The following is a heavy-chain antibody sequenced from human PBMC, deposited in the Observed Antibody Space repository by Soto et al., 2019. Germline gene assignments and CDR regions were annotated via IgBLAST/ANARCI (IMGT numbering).Heavy chain of an antibody. Sequence: QVQLVQSGAEVKKPGASVKVSCKASGYTFSNYGFSWVRQAPGQGLEWMGWISGYNGNTNYAERLQGRVTMTTDTATSTAYMALKCLRYDDTAVYYCAREGQLGYWGQGTPVTVS. V-gene: IGHV1-18*01. J-gene: IGHJ4*02. CDR3: AREGQLGY. CDR2: ISGYNGNT. D-gene: IGHD6-6*01. CDR1: GYTFSNYG.